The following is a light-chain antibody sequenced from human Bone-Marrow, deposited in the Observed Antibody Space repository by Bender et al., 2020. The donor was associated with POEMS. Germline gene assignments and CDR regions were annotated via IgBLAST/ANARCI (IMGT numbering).Light chain of an antibody. J-gene: IGLJ3*02. Sequence: QSVLTQPPSVSAAPGQKVTISCSGSSSKIGNNYVSWYQRLPGTAPKLLIYGYNNRPSGVPDRFSGSKSGTSASLAITGLQAEDEADYYCCSHTGGSLWVFGGGTKLTVL. CDR1: SSKIGNNY. V-gene: IGLV1-51*01. CDR2: GYN. CDR3: CSHTGGSLWV.